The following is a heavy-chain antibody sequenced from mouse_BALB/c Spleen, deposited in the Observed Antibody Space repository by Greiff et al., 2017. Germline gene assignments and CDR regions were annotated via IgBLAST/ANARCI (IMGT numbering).Heavy chain of an antibody. Sequence: QVQLQQSGAELARPGASVKMSCKASGYTFTSYTMHWVKQRPGQGLEWIGYINPSSGYTNYNQKFKDKATLTADKSSSTAYMQLSSLTSDDSAVYYCARREDYYGSSYSYFDYWGQGTTLTVSS. CDR1: GYTFTSYT. D-gene: IGHD1-1*01. CDR2: INPSSGYT. J-gene: IGHJ2*01. V-gene: IGHV1-4*01. CDR3: ARREDYYGSSYSYFDY.